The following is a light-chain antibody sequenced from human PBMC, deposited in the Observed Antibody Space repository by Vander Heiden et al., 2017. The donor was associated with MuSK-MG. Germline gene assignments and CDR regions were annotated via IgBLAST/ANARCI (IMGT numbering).Light chain of an antibody. V-gene: IGKV1-8*01. CDR3: QQDDSYPPT. Sequence: AIRMTQSPSSFSASTGDRVTITCRASQGISSYLAWYQQKPGKAPKLLIYAASTLQSGVPSRFRGSGSGTDFTLTISCLQSEDFATYYCQQDDSYPPTFGQGTKVEIK. J-gene: IGKJ1*01. CDR1: QGISSY. CDR2: AAS.